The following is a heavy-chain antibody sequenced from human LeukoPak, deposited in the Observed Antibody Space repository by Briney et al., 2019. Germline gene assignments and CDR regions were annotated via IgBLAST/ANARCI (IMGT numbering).Heavy chain of an antibody. J-gene: IGHJ4*02. CDR2: ISSTGGST. CDR3: VKEIFGPGIPVAGSEY. CDR1: GFTFSSYA. V-gene: IGHV3-64D*06. Sequence: GGSLRLSCSASGFTFSSYAMHWVRQAPGNGLEYVSVISSTGGSTYYADSVKGRFTISRDNSNNTLYLQMSSLRAEDTAVYYCVKEIFGPGIPVAGSEYWGQGTLVTVSS. D-gene: IGHD6-19*01.